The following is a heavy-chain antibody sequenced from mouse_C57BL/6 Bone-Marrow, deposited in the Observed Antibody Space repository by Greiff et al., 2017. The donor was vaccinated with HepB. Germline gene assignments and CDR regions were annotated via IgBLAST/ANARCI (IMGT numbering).Heavy chain of an antibody. Sequence: VKLMESGAELARPGASVKMSCKASGYTFTSYTMHWVKQRPGQGLEWIRYINPSSGYTKYNQKFKDKATLTADKSSSTAYMQLSSLTSEDSAVYYCARSPTVVDPNWYFDVWGTGTTVTVSS. CDR3: ARSPTVVDPNWYFDV. V-gene: IGHV1-4*01. CDR2: INPSSGYT. J-gene: IGHJ1*03. CDR1: GYTFTSYT. D-gene: IGHD1-1*01.